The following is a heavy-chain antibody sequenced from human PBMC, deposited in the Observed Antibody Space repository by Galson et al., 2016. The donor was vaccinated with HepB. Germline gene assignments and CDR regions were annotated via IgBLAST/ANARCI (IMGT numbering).Heavy chain of an antibody. V-gene: IGHV3-49*04. CDR3: TRVYYDFWSGYFRYMDV. D-gene: IGHD3-3*01. CDR2: IRSKAYGGTT. CDR1: GFTFSSYA. Sequence: SLRLSCAASGFTFSSYAMSWVRQAPGKGLEWVGFIRSKAYGGTTEYAASVKGRFTISRDDSKSIAYLQMNSLKTEDTAVYYCTRVYYDFWSGYFRYMDVWGKGTTVTVSS. J-gene: IGHJ6*03.